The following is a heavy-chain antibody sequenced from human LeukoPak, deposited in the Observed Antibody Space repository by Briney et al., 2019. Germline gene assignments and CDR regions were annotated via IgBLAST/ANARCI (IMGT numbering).Heavy chain of an antibody. CDR3: ARGNDWRFDP. V-gene: IGHV3-23*01. CDR2: ISGSGGST. CDR1: GFTFSSYG. Sequence: GGSLRLSCAASGFTFSSYGMSWVRQAPGKGLEWVSAISGSGGSTYYGDSVKGRFTISRDNSKNSLYLQMNSLRAEDTAVYYCARGNDWRFDPWGQGILVTVSS. D-gene: IGHD1-1*01. J-gene: IGHJ5*02.